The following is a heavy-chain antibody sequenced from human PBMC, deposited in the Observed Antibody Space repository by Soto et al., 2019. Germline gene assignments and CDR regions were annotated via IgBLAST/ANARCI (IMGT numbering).Heavy chain of an antibody. CDR1: GGSITRGGYY. Sequence: QVQLQESGPGLVKPSETLSLTCTVSGGSITRGGYYWSWIRQHPGKGLEWIGYIYNSGTTYYNPSLKIRVTRSVATSNNQFSLKLTSVTAADTAVYYCATDPSPWGQGTLVTVSS. V-gene: IGHV4-31*03. CDR2: IYNSGTT. J-gene: IGHJ5*02. CDR3: ATDPSP.